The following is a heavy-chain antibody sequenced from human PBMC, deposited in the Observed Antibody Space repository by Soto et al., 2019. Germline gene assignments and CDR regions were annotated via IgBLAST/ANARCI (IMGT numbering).Heavy chain of an antibody. D-gene: IGHD2-8*01. CDR3: ARNILSGSGVFDM. Sequence: QTLSLPCANSGDSVSTNSVGWNWIRHSPSRGLEWLGRTYYKSKWYNDYAPSVKSRITINPDTSKNQFSLQLNSVTPEDTAVYYSARNILSGSGVFDMWGQGTMVTVSS. J-gene: IGHJ3*02. CDR2: TYYKSKWYN. V-gene: IGHV6-1*01. CDR1: GDSVSTNSVG.